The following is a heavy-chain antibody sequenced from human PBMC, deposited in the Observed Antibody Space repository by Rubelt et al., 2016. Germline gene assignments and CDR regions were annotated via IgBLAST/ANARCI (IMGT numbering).Heavy chain of an antibody. J-gene: IGHJ3*02. D-gene: IGHD6-6*01. CDR2: INHSGST. V-gene: IGHV4-34*01. Sequence: QVQLQQWGAGLLKPSETLSLTCAVYGGSFSGYYWSWIRQPPGKGLEWIGEINHSGSTNYNPSLKRLVTISVDTSKNQFSLKLSSVTAADTAVYYCARARSSDDAFHIWGPGTMVTVSS. CDR3: ARARSSDDAFHI. CDR1: GGSFSGYY.